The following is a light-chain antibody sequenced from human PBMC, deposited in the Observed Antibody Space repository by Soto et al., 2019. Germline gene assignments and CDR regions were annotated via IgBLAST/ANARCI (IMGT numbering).Light chain of an antibody. J-gene: IGKJ5*01. CDR1: QSLVYSDGNTS. V-gene: IGKV2-30*01. Sequence: DVVMTQSPLSLPVTLGQPASISCRSSQSLVYSDGNTSLNWFQQRPGQSPRRLIYKVSNRDSGVPDRFSGSGSGADFTLKISRVEAEDVGVYYCIRGTHWPPETLGQGTRLEIK. CDR3: IRGTHWPPET. CDR2: KVS.